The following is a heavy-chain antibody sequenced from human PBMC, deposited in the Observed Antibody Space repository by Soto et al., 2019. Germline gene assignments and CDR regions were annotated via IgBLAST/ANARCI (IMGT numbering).Heavy chain of an antibody. V-gene: IGHV4-30-4*01. CDR2: IYYSGST. D-gene: IGHD3-22*01. CDR1: GGSISSGDYY. J-gene: IGHJ5*02. Sequence: SETLALTCTVSGGSISSGDYYWSWIRQPPGKGLEWIGYIYYSGSTYYNPSLKSRVTTSVDTSKNQFSLKLSSVTAADTAVYYCARHKLVYYYDSSGYYYHNWFDPWGQGTLVTVSS. CDR3: ARHKLVYYYDSSGYYYHNWFDP.